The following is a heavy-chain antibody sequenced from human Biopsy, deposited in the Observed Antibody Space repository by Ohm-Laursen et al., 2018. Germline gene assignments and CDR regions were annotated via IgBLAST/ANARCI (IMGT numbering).Heavy chain of an antibody. Sequence: LRLSCAASGFTFRSYWMSWVRQAPGKGLEWVANIKQDGSDIYYVDSVKGRFTISRDNAKNSLYLQMDSLRAEDTAVYYCARLLRPDYWGQGTLVTVSS. V-gene: IGHV3-7*01. D-gene: IGHD2-15*01. CDR2: IKQDGSDI. J-gene: IGHJ4*02. CDR1: GFTFRSYW. CDR3: ARLLRPDY.